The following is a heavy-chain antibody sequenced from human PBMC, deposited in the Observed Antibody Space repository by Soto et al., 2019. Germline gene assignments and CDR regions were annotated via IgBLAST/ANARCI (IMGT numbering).Heavy chain of an antibody. D-gene: IGHD5-12*01. CDR2: ISAHNGKT. V-gene: IGHV1-18*01. Sequence: QVQLVQSGGEVKKPGASVKLSCTASGYTFTSYGISWVRQAPGQGLEWMGWISAHNGKTNYAQNVQGRVTRTTDTSTRTAYMDLRSLRSDATAVYYCARGGDVNYYHGMDVWGQGTTVTVSS. CDR1: GYTFTSYG. CDR3: ARGGDVNYYHGMDV. J-gene: IGHJ6*02.